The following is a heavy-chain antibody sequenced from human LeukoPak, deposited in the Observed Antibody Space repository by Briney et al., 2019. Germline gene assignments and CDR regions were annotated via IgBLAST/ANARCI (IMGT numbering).Heavy chain of an antibody. V-gene: IGHV4-39*06. CDR2: IFYSGST. J-gene: IGHJ3*02. D-gene: IGHD3-10*01. CDR1: GGSLSTSNYY. Sequence: PSETLSLTCTVTGGSLSTSNYYWGWIRQPPAKGLEWNGNIFYSGSTYNSPSLRNRVNISLDTSRNQSTLKLNSVTAAETAVYYCAKSNGYGLVDIWGQGTMVTVSS. CDR3: AKSNGYGLVDI.